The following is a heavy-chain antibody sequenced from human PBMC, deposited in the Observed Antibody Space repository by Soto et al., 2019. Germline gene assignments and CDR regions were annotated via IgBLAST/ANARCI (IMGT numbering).Heavy chain of an antibody. CDR1: GFTFSSYW. Sequence: GGSLRLSCAASGFTFSSYWMSWVRQAPGKGLEWVANIKQDGSEKYYVDSVKGRFTISRDNAKNSLYLQMNSLRAEDTAVYYCARRYCSGGSCYAYFDYWGQGTLVTVSS. CDR2: IKQDGSEK. V-gene: IGHV3-7*01. CDR3: ARRYCSGGSCYAYFDY. J-gene: IGHJ4*02. D-gene: IGHD2-15*01.